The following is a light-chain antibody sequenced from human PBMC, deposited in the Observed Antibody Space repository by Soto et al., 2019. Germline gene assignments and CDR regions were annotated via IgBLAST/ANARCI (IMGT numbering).Light chain of an antibody. J-gene: IGLJ2*01. Sequence: QSALTQPPSASGSPGQSVTISCTGTSSDVGGHDFVSWYQHHPGKAPKLIIYEVTKRPSGVPDRFSGSKSGSTASLTVSGLQAEDEADYHRSSYAASNNFEVVFGGGTKLTVL. CDR3: SSYAASNNFEVV. CDR1: SSDVGGHDF. V-gene: IGLV2-8*01. CDR2: EVT.